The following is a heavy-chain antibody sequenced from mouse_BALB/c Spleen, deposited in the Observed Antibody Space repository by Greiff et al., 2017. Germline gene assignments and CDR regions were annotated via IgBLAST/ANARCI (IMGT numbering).Heavy chain of an antibody. Sequence: VQLQQSGPELVKPGASVKISCKASGYTFTDYNMHWVKQSHGKSLEWIGYIYPYNGGTGYNQKFKSKATLTVDNSSSTAYMELRSLTSEDSAVYYCARENYGGRSLLFAYWGQGTLVTVSA. D-gene: IGHD1-2*01. V-gene: IGHV1S29*02. CDR3: ARENYGGRSLLFAY. CDR2: IYPYNGGT. J-gene: IGHJ3*01. CDR1: GYTFTDYN.